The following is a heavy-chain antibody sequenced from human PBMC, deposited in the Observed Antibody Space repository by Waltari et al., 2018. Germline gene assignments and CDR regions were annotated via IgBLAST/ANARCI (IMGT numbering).Heavy chain of an antibody. V-gene: IGHV4-39*07. Sequence: QLQLQESGPGLVKPSETLSLTCTVSGGSISSSSYYWGWIRQPPGKGLEWIGSIYHSGSTYYNPSLKSRVTISVDTSKNQFSLKLSSVTAADTAVYYCARPTYSGYGSEWGQGTLVTVSS. CDR1: GGSISSSSYY. J-gene: IGHJ4*02. CDR3: ARPTYSGYGSE. D-gene: IGHD5-12*01. CDR2: IYHSGST.